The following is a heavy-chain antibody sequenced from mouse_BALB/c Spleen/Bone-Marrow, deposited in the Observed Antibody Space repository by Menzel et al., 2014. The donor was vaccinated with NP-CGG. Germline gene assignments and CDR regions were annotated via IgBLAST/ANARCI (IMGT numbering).Heavy chain of an antibody. J-gene: IGHJ2*01. Sequence: QVQLKQSGAELVKPGTSVTMSCKASGYTFTSYWMHWVKQRPGQGLEWIGDTYPGTNSTNYNEKFKTKATLTVDTSSSTAYMQLSSPTSEDSAVYYCAREEDFFDYWGQGATLTVSS. CDR1: GYTFTSYW. CDR2: TYPGTNST. V-gene: IGHV1-55*01. CDR3: AREEDFFDY.